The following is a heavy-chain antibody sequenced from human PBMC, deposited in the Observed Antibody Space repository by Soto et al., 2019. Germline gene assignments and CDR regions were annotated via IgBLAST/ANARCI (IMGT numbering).Heavy chain of an antibody. J-gene: IGHJ2*01. CDR3: ARDGSGFHWYFDL. Sequence: SQTLSLTCAISGDSVSSKSATWSWIRQSPSRGLEWLGRTYYRSKWYNDYAVSVKGRIVINSDTSKNQFSLQLNSVTPEDTAVYYCARDGSGFHWYFDLWGPGTPVTVSS. D-gene: IGHD5-12*01. V-gene: IGHV6-1*01. CDR1: GDSVSSKSAT. CDR2: TYYRSKWYN.